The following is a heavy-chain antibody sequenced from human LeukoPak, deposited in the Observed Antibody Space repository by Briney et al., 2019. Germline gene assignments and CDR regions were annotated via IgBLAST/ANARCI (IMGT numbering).Heavy chain of an antibody. D-gene: IGHD2-2*01. J-gene: IGHJ3*02. CDR1: GFTFSSNS. Sequence: GGSLRLSCAASGFTFSSNSMHWVRQAPGKGLEWVAFIRYDGSDKYYADSVKGRFTISRDNSKNTLYLQMNSLRAEDTAVYYCAKSQYQLSLGAFDIWGQGTMVTVSS. CDR3: AKSQYQLSLGAFDI. CDR2: IRYDGSDK. V-gene: IGHV3-30*02.